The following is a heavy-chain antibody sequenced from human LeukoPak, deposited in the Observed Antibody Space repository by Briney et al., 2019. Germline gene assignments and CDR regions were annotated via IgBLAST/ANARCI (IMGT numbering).Heavy chain of an antibody. CDR1: GGSFSGYY. D-gene: IGHD3-16*01. V-gene: IGHV4-34*01. J-gene: IGHJ4*02. CDR3: ARGPPARRGYFDY. Sequence: PSETLSLTCAVYGGSFSGYYWSWIRQPPGKGLEWIGEINHSGSTNYNPSLKSRVTISVDTSKNQFSLKLSSVTAADTAVYYCARGPPARRGYFDYGGQGTLVTVSS. CDR2: INHSGST.